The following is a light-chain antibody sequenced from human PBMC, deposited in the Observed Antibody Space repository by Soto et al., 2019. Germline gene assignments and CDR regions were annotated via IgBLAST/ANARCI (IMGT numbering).Light chain of an antibody. Sequence: ETVMTQSPATLSVSPGERATLSFRASQSVNSNLAWYQQKLGQAPRVLIFGASTRATGIPARFSGSGSGTDFTLTISRLEPEDFAVYYCQQYGSSPITFGQGTRLEIK. CDR3: QQYGSSPIT. CDR2: GAS. CDR1: QSVNSN. J-gene: IGKJ5*01. V-gene: IGKV3-15*01.